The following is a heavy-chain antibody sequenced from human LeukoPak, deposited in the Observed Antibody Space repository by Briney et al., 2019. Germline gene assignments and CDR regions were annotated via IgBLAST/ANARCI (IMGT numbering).Heavy chain of an antibody. CDR1: GASISSYY. CDR2: IYYSGST. CDR3: ARVGILRFPSNWFDR. D-gene: IGHD3-3*01. V-gene: IGHV4-59*01. J-gene: IGHJ5*02. Sequence: SETLSLTCTVSGASISSYYWSWIRQPPGKGLEWIGYIYYSGSTRYNPSLKSRVTISVDTSKNQFSLKLSSVTAADTAVYYCARVGILRFPSNWFDRWAQGTLVTVSS.